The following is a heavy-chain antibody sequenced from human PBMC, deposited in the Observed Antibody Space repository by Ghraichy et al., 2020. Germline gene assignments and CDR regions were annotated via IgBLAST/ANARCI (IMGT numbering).Heavy chain of an antibody. J-gene: IGHJ2*01. CDR2: INHSGTT. Sequence: SETLSLTCAVYGVPFSNYYWSWIRQPPGKGLEWIGEEWIGQINHSGTTNYNPSLKGRLTISEDTSKNQFSLNLGSVRAADTAVYYCARGRGTGDRRYFDLWGRGTLVTVAS. CDR1: GVPFSNYY. V-gene: IGHV4-34*01. D-gene: IGHD7-27*01. CDR3: ARGRGTGDRRYFDL.